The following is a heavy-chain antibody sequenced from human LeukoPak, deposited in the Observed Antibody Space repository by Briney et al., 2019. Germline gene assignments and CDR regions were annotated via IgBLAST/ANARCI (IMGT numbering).Heavy chain of an antibody. J-gene: IGHJ3*02. D-gene: IGHD3-16*01. CDR3: ARRSPLRGSFINAAFDI. Sequence: SETLSLTCTVSGGSISSGGYYWSWIRQPPGKGLEWIGYIYHSGSTYYNPSLKSRVTISVDTSKNQFSLKLSSVTAADTAVYYCARRSPLRGSFINAAFDIWGQGTMVTVSS. CDR1: GGSISSGGYY. V-gene: IGHV4-30-2*03. CDR2: IYHSGST.